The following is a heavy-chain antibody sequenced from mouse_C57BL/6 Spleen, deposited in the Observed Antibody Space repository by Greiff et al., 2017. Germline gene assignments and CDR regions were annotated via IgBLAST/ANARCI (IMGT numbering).Heavy chain of an antibody. CDR2: IWSGGST. CDR3: AKGNYGSRGYFDV. Sequence: VQVVESGPGLVQPSQSLSITCTVSGFSLTSYGVHWVRQSPGKGLEWLGVIWSGGSTDYNAAFMSRLSITKDNSKSQVFFKMNSLQADDTAIYYCAKGNYGSRGYFDVWGKGTTVTVSS. J-gene: IGHJ1*03. D-gene: IGHD1-1*01. CDR1: GFSLTSYG. V-gene: IGHV2-5*01.